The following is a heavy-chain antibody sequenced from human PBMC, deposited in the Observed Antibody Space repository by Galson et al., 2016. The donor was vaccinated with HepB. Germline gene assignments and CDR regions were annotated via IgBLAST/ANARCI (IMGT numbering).Heavy chain of an antibody. CDR1: GFTFSAYW. Sequence: SLRLSCAASGFTFSAYWMSWVRQPPGKGLEWVANIKQDESEKYYAVSVKGRFTISRDNAKNSLYLQMNSLRAEDTPVYYCAAYAPFTPSPPPDYDYWGHGSQVGVSS. J-gene: IGHJ4*01. CDR3: AAYAPFTPSPPPDYDY. V-gene: IGHV3-7*01. CDR2: IKQDESEK. D-gene: IGHD4-17*01.